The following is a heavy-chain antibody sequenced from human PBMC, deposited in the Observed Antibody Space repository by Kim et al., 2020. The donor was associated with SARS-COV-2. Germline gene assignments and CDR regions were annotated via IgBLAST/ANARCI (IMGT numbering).Heavy chain of an antibody. CDR2: IYYSGST. V-gene: IGHV4-59*13. Sequence: SETLSLTCTVSGGSISSYYWSWIRQPPGKGLEWIGYIYYSGSTNYNPSLKSRVTISVDTSKNQFSLKLSSVTAADTAVYYCARMDCSSTSCHPDLYYYYGMDVWGQGTTVTVSS. D-gene: IGHD2-2*01. CDR3: ARMDCSSTSCHPDLYYYYGMDV. CDR1: GGSISSYY. J-gene: IGHJ6*02.